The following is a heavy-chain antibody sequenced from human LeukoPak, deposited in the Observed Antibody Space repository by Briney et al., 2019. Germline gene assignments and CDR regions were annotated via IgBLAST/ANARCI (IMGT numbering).Heavy chain of an antibody. D-gene: IGHD1-1*01. CDR1: GFPFSDYS. Sequence: GGSLRLSCTASGFPFSDYSMNWVRQAPGKGLEWISYIGISSGNTKYADSVKGRFTISADNARNSLYLQMDSLRVEDTAVYYCARDHNYAFDNWGQGTLVSVSS. V-gene: IGHV3-48*04. CDR3: ARDHNYAFDN. CDR2: IGISSGNT. J-gene: IGHJ4*02.